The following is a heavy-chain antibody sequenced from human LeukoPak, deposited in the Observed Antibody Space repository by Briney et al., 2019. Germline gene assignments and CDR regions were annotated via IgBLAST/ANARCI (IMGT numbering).Heavy chain of an antibody. D-gene: IGHD6-6*01. V-gene: IGHV4-59*01. Sequence: PSETLSPTCTVSGGSISSYYWSWIRQPPGKGLEWIGYIYYSGSANYNPSLKSRVTISVDTSKNQFSLKLSSVTAADTAVYYCARDPPLIPIAARQARGYWGQGTLVTVSS. CDR1: GGSISSYY. J-gene: IGHJ4*02. CDR3: ARDPPLIPIAARQARGY. CDR2: IYYSGSA.